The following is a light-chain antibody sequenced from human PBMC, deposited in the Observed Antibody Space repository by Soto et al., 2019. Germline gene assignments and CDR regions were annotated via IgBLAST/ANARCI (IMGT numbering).Light chain of an antibody. V-gene: IGKV1-27*01. CDR2: AAS. Sequence: DFQMTQSPSSLSASVGDRVTISCRAGQDISNFLAWYQQRPGKVPKLLIYAASTLQSGVPSRFSGSGSGTDFNLTISSLQPEDAATYFCQRYRGAPRTFGQGTKVEIK. J-gene: IGKJ1*01. CDR1: QDISNF. CDR3: QRYRGAPRT.